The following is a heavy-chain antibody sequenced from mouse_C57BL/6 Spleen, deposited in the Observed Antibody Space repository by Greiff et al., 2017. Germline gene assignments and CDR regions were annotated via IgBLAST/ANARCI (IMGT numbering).Heavy chain of an antibody. D-gene: IGHD2-3*01. CDR3: ARRWLLPYAIDY. CDR2: IDPSDSYT. J-gene: IGHJ4*01. Sequence: VQLQQPGAELVKPGASVKLSCKASGYTFTSYWMQWVKQRPGQGLEWIGEIDPSDSYTNYNQKFKGKATLTVDTSSSTAYMQLSSLTSEDSAVYYCARRWLLPYAIDYWGQGTSVTVSS. V-gene: IGHV1-50*01. CDR1: GYTFTSYW.